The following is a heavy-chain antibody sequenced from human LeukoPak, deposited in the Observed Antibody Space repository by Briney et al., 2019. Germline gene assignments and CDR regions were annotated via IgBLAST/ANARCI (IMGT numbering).Heavy chain of an antibody. V-gene: IGHV3-13*04. D-gene: IGHD1-26*01. J-gene: IGHJ4*02. Sequence: PGGPLRLSCAASGFTFSNYDMHWVRQATGKGLEWVSAIGTAGDTYYPGSVRGRFTLSRENAKNSLYLQMNSLAAGDTAVYYCARGANTHFDYWGQGILVTVSS. CDR1: GFTFSNYD. CDR3: ARGANTHFDY. CDR2: IGTAGDT.